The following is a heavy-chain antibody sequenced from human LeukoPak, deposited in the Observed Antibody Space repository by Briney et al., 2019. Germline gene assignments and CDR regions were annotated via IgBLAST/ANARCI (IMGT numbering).Heavy chain of an antibody. D-gene: IGHD5-18*01. Sequence: GGSLRLSCVASGFSFSTYWINWVRQAPGEGLEWVAHIKHDGSQKYYVDSVKGRFTISRDNAKNSLYLQMNSLRAEDTAVYYCARDAGYGYWVVDYWGQGTLVTVSS. CDR3: ARDAGYGYWVVDY. CDR2: IKHDGSQK. J-gene: IGHJ4*02. CDR1: GFSFSTYW. V-gene: IGHV3-7*01.